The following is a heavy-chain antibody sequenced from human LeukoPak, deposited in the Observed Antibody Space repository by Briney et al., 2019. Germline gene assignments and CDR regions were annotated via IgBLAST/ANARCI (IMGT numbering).Heavy chain of an antibody. J-gene: IGHJ4*02. CDR3: ARGVIYGGIAY. CDR1: GFTFSNFW. V-gene: IGHV3-7*03. Sequence: GFLRLSCAASGFTFSNFWMSWVRQAPGKGPEWVANIKQDGDETYYLDSVKGRFTISRDNAKNSLYLQMNSLRAEDTAVYYCARGVIYGGIAYWGQGTLVTVSS. D-gene: IGHD4-23*01. CDR2: IKQDGDET.